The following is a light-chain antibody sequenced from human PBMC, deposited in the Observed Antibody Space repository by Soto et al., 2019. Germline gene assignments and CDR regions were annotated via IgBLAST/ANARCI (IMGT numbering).Light chain of an antibody. CDR1: SNDVGGYNY. CDR3: SSYTSSSTRV. V-gene: IGLV2-14*01. CDR2: DVS. J-gene: IGLJ1*01. Sequence: QSALTQRASVSGSPGQSITISCTGSSNDVGGYNYVSWYQQHPGKAPKLMIYDVSDRPSGVSNRFSGSKSGNTASLTISGLQAEDDADYYCSSYTSSSTRVFGTGTKVTVL.